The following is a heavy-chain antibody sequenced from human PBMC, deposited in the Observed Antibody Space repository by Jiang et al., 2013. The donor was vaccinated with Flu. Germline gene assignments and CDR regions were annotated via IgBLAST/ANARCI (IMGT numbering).Heavy chain of an antibody. D-gene: IGHD2-2*01. V-gene: IGHV4-30-4*07. CDR2: IYYSGST. Sequence: GPGLVKPSQTLSLTCAVSGGSISSGGYSWSWIRQPPGKGLEWIGYIYYSGSTYYNPSLKSRVTISVDTSKNQFSLKLSSVTAADTAVYYCARGIVVVPAAKWYYFDYWGQGTLVTVSS. J-gene: IGHJ4*02. CDR1: GGSISSGGYS. CDR3: ARGIVVVPAAKWYYFDY.